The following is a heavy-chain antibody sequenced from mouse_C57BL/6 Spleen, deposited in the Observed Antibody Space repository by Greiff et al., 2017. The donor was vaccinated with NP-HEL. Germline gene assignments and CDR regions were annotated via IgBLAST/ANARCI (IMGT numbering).Heavy chain of an antibody. D-gene: IGHD1-1*01. J-gene: IGHJ1*03. CDR3: ASRITTRIIDV. Sequence: EVQRVESGGDLVKPGGSLKLSCAASGFTFSSYGMSWVRQTPDKRLEWVATISSGGSYTYYPDSVKGRFTISRDNAKNTLYLQMSSLKSEDTAMYYCASRITTRIIDVWGTGTTVTVSS. V-gene: IGHV5-6*01. CDR1: GFTFSSYG. CDR2: ISSGGSYT.